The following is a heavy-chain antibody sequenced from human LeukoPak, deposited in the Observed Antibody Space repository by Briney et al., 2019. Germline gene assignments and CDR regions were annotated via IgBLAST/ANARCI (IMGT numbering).Heavy chain of an antibody. J-gene: IGHJ6*03. V-gene: IGHV3-30*03. CDR2: ISFDGSNK. D-gene: IGHD3-10*01. CDR3: ARGDLLWFGELSYYYYYYMDV. Sequence: PGGSLRLSCAASQFTFSSYGMHWVRQAPGKGLEWVAVISFDGSNKYYADSVKGRFTISRDNTKNTLYLQMNSLRAEDTAVYYCARGDLLWFGELSYYYYYYMDVWGKGTTVTVSS. CDR1: QFTFSSYG.